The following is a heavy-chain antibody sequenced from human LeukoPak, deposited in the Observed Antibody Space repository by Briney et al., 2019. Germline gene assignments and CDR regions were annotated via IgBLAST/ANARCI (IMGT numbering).Heavy chain of an antibody. Sequence: SETLSLTCTVSGGSISSYYWSWIRQPPGKGLEWIGYIYYSGSTNYNPSLKSRVTISVDTSKNQFSLKLSSVTAADTAVYYCARGGGGRDGYNYPLGFDYWGQGTLVTVSP. CDR2: IYYSGST. J-gene: IGHJ4*02. CDR1: GGSISSYY. D-gene: IGHD5-24*01. CDR3: ARGGGGRDGYNYPLGFDY. V-gene: IGHV4-59*01.